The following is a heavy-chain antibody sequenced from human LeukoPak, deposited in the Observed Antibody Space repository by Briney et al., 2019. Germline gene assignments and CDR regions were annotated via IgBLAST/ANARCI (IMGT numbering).Heavy chain of an antibody. Sequence: SETPSLTCAVSGGSISSGGYPWSWIRQPPGKGLEWIGYIYHSGSTYYNPSLKSRVTMSVDRSKNQFSLKLSSVTAADTAVYYCARDSGTGMDVWGQGTTVTVSS. CDR2: IYHSGST. CDR1: GGSISSGGYP. V-gene: IGHV4-30-2*01. D-gene: IGHD1-1*01. J-gene: IGHJ6*02. CDR3: ARDSGTGMDV.